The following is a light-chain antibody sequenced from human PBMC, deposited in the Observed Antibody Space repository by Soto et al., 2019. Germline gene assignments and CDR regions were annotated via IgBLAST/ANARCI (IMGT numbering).Light chain of an antibody. J-gene: IGLJ1*01. CDR2: EVS. CDR1: ISDVGGYNY. V-gene: IGLV2-14*01. CDR3: SSYTSSSTTYV. Sequence: QSLLTQPASWSGSPGQSITISCTGTISDVGGYNYVSWYQQHPGKAPKLMIYEVSNRPSGVSNRFSGSKSGNTASLTISGLQAEDEADYYCSSYTSSSTTYVFGTGTKVTVL.